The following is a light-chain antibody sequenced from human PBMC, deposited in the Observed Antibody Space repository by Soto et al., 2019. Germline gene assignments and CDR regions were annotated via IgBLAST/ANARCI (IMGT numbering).Light chain of an antibody. Sequence: AIRMTQSPSSFSASTGDRVTITCRASQGISSYLSWYQQKPGQAPKRLIYSASTFQSGVPSRFSGSGSGTDFTLTISCLQSEDFATYYCQQYYSYPHTFGQGTKVEIK. J-gene: IGKJ1*01. V-gene: IGKV1-8*01. CDR3: QQYYSYPHT. CDR1: QGISSY. CDR2: SAS.